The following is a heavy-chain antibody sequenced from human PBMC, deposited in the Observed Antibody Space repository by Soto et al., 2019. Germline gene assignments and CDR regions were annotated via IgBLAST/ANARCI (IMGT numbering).Heavy chain of an antibody. CDR2: FDPEDGET. D-gene: IGHD5-12*01. Sequence: ASVKVSCKVSGYTLTELSMHWVRQAPGKGLEWMGGFDPEDGETIYAQKFQGRVTMTEDTSTDTAYMELSSLRSEDTAVYYCATELGGYDDFDYWGQGTLVTVSS. CDR1: GYTLTELS. V-gene: IGHV1-24*01. J-gene: IGHJ4*02. CDR3: ATELGGYDDFDY.